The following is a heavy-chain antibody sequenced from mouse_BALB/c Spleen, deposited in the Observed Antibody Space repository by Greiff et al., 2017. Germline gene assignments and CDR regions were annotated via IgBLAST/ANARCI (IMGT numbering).Heavy chain of an antibody. D-gene: IGHD2-1*01. CDR3: TRQSYGNFMDY. Sequence: EVQGVESGGGLVQPGGSMKLSCVASGFTFSNYWMNWVRQSPEKGLEWVAEIRLKSNNYATHYAESVKGRFTISRDDSKSSVYLQMNNLRAEDTGIYYCTRQSYGNFMDYWGQGTSVTVSS. CDR2: IRLKSNNYAT. V-gene: IGHV6-6*02. CDR1: GFTFSNYW. J-gene: IGHJ4*01.